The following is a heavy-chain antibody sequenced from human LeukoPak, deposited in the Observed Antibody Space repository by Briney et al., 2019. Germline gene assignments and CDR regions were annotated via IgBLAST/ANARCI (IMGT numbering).Heavy chain of an antibody. D-gene: IGHD3-3*01. CDR2: ISYSGSS. CDR1: GGSISSYY. J-gene: IGHJ5*02. Sequence: SETLSLTCTVSGGSISSYYWSWIRQPPGKGLEWIGCISYSGSSNYNPSLKSRLTISVDTSKNQFSLKMNSVAAADTAVYYCARHGEGYWFDPWGQGTLVTVSS. V-gene: IGHV4-59*01. CDR3: ARHGEGYWFDP.